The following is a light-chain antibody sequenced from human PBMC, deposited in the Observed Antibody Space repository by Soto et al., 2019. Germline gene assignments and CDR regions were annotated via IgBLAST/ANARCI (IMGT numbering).Light chain of an antibody. J-gene: IGLJ1*01. V-gene: IGLV1-51*02. CDR2: EDK. Sequence: HSVLTQPPSVSAAPGQTVTISCSGSYFDIGSNFISWYQQLPGTAPKLLIYEDKKRPSGIPDRFSGSKSGTSATLVITGLQTGDEAHYYCRAWVRSLSTAYVFGTGTKVTVL. CDR3: RAWVRSLSTAYV. CDR1: YFDIGSNF.